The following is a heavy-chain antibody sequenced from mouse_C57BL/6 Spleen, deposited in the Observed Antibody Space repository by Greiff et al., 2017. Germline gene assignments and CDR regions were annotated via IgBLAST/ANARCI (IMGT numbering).Heavy chain of an antibody. CDR1: GYTFTSYW. CDR3: ARRDLDY. Sequence: QVQLKQPGAELVMPGASVKLSCKASGYTFTSYWMHWVKQRPGQGLEWIGEIDPSDSYTNYNQKFKGKSTLTVDKSSSTAYMQLSSLTSEDSAVYYCARRDLDYWGQGTTLTVSS. CDR2: IDPSDSYT. V-gene: IGHV1-69*01. J-gene: IGHJ2*01.